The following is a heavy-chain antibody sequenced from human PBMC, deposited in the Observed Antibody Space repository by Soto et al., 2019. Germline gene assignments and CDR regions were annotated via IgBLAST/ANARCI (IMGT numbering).Heavy chain of an antibody. Sequence: ASVKVSCKASGYSFTSYGIGWVRQVPGQGPEWMGWISPYNGRTNYAQSVKGRVVMTTGISTNTVYLELRSLRPDDSAIYYCGRCRTDSYAIDVWGKGTTVTVAT. D-gene: IGHD5-18*01. CDR2: ISPYNGRT. CDR3: GRCRTDSYAIDV. J-gene: IGHJ6*04. V-gene: IGHV1-18*01. CDR1: GYSFTSYG.